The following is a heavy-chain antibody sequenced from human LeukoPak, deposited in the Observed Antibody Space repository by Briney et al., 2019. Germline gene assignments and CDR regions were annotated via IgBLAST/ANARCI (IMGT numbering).Heavy chain of an antibody. CDR1: GFTFSSYW. CDR2: INSDGSST. J-gene: IGHJ4*02. CDR3: ARDRLYYYDSSGYYFGS. Sequence: GGSLRLSCAASGFTFSSYWMHWVRQAPGKGLVWVSRINSDGSSTSYADSVKGRFTISRDNAKNTLYLQMNSLRAEDTAVYCCARDRLYYYDSSGYYFGSWGQGTLVTVSS. V-gene: IGHV3-74*01. D-gene: IGHD3-22*01.